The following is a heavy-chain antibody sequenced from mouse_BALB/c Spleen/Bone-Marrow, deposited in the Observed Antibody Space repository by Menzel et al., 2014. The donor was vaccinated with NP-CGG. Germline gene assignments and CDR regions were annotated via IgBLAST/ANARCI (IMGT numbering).Heavy chain of an antibody. V-gene: IGHV1-14*01. J-gene: IGHJ2*01. D-gene: IGHD3-2*01. Sequence: EVQLQQSGPELVKPGASVKMSCKASGYTFTSYVMYWVKQKPGQGLEWIGYINPYNDGTKYNEKFKGKATLTSDKSSSTAYMELSSLTSEDSAVCYCARPRQLGLPYYFDYWGQGTTLTVSS. CDR3: ARPRQLGLPYYFDY. CDR2: INPYNDGT. CDR1: GYTFTSYV.